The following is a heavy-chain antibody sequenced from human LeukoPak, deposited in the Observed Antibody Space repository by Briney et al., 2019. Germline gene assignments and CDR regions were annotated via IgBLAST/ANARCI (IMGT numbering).Heavy chain of an antibody. CDR1: GGSITSSNYY. Sequence: SETLSLTCTVSGGSITSSNYYWGWIRQPPGKGLEWIGSFYYSGSTNYNPSLKSRVTISVDTSKYQFSLKLSSVTAADTAVYYCVYYYGSGSVEYWGQGTLVTVSS. V-gene: IGHV4-39*01. D-gene: IGHD3-10*01. J-gene: IGHJ4*02. CDR3: VYYYGSGSVEY. CDR2: FYYSGST.